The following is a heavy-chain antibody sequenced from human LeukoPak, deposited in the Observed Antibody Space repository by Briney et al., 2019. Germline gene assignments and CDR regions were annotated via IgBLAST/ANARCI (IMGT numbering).Heavy chain of an antibody. CDR3: PTGQWRTRNHYFDY. CDR2: IKSKTDGGTT. CDR1: GFTFTNAW. Sequence: GGSLRLSCAASGFTFTNAWMSWVRQAPGKGLEWVGRIKSKTDGGTTDYAAPVRGRFTISRDDSRDTLYLQMNSLKTEDTAVYYCPTGQWRTRNHYFDYWGKGTLVTVSS. D-gene: IGHD6-19*01. V-gene: IGHV3-15*01. J-gene: IGHJ4*02.